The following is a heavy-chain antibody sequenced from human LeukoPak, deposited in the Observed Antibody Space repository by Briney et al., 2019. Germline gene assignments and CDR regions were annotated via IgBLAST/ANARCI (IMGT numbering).Heavy chain of an antibody. CDR1: GLTFSSYS. Sequence: PGGSLRLSCAASGLTFSSYSMNWIRQAPGKGLEWVSYISSSGSTIYYADSVKGRFTISRDNAKNSLYLQMNSLRAEDTAVYYCARDQASYYYDSSGYYNDAFDIWGQGTMVTVSS. D-gene: IGHD3-22*01. V-gene: IGHV3-48*04. CDR2: ISSSGSTI. CDR3: ARDQASYYYDSSGYYNDAFDI. J-gene: IGHJ3*02.